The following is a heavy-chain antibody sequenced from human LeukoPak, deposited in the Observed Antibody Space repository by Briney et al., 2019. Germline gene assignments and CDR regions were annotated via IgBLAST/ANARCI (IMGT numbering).Heavy chain of an antibody. CDR1: GGAITGSSYY. J-gene: IGHJ4*02. CDR2: LYYSGST. D-gene: IGHD3-22*01. CDR3: ARQYYDRTGYYYFDY. Sequence: SETLSLTCSVSGGAITGSSYYWGWIRQPPGKGLEWIGSLYYSGSTYYNPSLKSRVTISADTPKNQFSLKLISVTAADRAVYYCARQYYDRTGYYYFDYWDQGTLVTVSS. V-gene: IGHV4-39*01.